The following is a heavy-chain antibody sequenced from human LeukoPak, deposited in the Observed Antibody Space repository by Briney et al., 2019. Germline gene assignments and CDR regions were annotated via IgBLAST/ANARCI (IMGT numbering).Heavy chain of an antibody. Sequence: GGSLRLSCAASGFTFSSYAMSWVRQAPGKGLEWVSAISGGGGSTYYADSVKGRFTISRDNSKNTLYLQMNSLRAEDTAVYYCAKDRGTTVTPGWFDPWGQGTLVTVSS. V-gene: IGHV3-23*01. CDR1: GFTFSSYA. CDR3: AKDRGTTVTPGWFDP. CDR2: ISGGGGST. J-gene: IGHJ5*02. D-gene: IGHD4-11*01.